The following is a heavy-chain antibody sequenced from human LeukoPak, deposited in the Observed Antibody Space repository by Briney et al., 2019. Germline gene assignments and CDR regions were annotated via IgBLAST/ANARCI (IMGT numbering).Heavy chain of an antibody. CDR3: AGDGSVAYYYMDV. Sequence: PSETLSLTCTVSGGSISSSSYYWGWIRQPPGKGPEWIGSIYYSGSTYYNPSLKSRVTISVDTSKNQFSLKLSSVTAADTAVHYCAGDGSVAYYYMDVWGKGTTVTVSS. D-gene: IGHD3-10*01. CDR2: IYYSGST. J-gene: IGHJ6*03. CDR1: GGSISSSSYY. V-gene: IGHV4-39*07.